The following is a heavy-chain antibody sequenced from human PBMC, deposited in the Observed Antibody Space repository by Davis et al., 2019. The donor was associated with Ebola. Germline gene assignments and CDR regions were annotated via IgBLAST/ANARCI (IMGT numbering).Heavy chain of an antibody. CDR3: ARWGIVGATTFIYYYYGMDV. CDR2: IYYSGIT. CDR1: GGSIISSSSY. V-gene: IGHV4-39*01. Sequence: SETLSLTCTVSGGSIISSSSYWGWIRQPPRKGLEWFGSIYYSGITYYNPSLKSRVTISVDTSKNQFSLKLRSVTAADTAVYYCARWGIVGATTFIYYYYGMDVWGQGTTVTVSS. D-gene: IGHD1-26*01. J-gene: IGHJ6*02.